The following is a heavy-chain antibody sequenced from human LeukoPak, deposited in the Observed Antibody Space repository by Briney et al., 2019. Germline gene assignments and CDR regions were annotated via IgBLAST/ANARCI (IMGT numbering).Heavy chain of an antibody. D-gene: IGHD4-17*01. CDR3: AKEGDDYGDQDY. CDR2: IYSGGST. Sequence: PGGSLRLSCAASGFTVSSSYMSWVRRAPGKGLEWVSVIYSGGSTYYADSVKGRFTISRDNSKNTLYLQMNSLRAEDTAVYYCAKEGDDYGDQDYWGQGTLVTVSS. J-gene: IGHJ4*02. V-gene: IGHV3-53*01. CDR1: GFTVSSSY.